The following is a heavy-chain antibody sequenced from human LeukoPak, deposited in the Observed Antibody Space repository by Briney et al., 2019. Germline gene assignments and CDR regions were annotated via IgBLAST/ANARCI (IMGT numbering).Heavy chain of an antibody. CDR3: ARGGAARGRFEN. D-gene: IGHD6-25*01. J-gene: IGHJ4*02. Sequence: GGSLRLSCAASGFPFNVQTMSWVRQAPGKGLDWVASMRQDGSEMYYVDSVKGRFTISRDNPKNSLYLQMNSLRAEDTAVYYCARGGAARGRFENWGQGTLVTVSS. CDR2: MRQDGSEM. CDR1: GFPFNVQT. V-gene: IGHV3-7*01.